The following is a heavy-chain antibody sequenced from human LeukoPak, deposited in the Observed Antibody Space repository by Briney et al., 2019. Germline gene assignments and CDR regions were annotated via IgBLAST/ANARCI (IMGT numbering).Heavy chain of an antibody. CDR1: GGTFSGNY. Sequence: PSETLSLTCAVYGGTFSGNYWIWIRQPPGKGLEWIGESNHSGSTNYNPSLKSRVTISVDTSKNQISLKVSSVTAADTAVYYCARVRYFDWRGGFDPWGQGTLVTVSS. D-gene: IGHD3-9*01. CDR3: ARVRYFDWRGGFDP. J-gene: IGHJ5*02. CDR2: SNHSGST. V-gene: IGHV4-34*01.